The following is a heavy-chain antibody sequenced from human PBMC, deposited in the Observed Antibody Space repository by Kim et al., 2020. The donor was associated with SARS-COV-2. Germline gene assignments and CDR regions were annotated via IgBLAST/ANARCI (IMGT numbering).Heavy chain of an antibody. J-gene: IGHJ4*02. V-gene: IGHV5-51*01. CDR3: ARHEYTAAGTGFDY. Sequence: SPSFQDQVTISADKSISTAYLQWSSLKASDTAMYYCARHEYTAAGTGFDYWGQGTLVTVSS. D-gene: IGHD6-13*01.